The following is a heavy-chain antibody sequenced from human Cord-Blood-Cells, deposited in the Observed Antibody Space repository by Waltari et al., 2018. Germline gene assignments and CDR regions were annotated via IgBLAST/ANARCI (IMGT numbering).Heavy chain of an antibody. CDR3: ARGGGTVIVGATTGNWFDP. V-gene: IGHV1-8*01. D-gene: IGHD1-26*01. CDR2: MNPNSGNT. J-gene: IGHJ5*02. Sequence: QVQLVQSGAEVKKPGASVKVSCKASGYTFTSYDITWVRQATGQGREWMGWMNPNSGNTGYAQKFQGRVTMTRNTSISTAYMELSSLRSEDTAVYYCARGGGTVIVGATTGNWFDPWGQGTLVTVSS. CDR1: GYTFTSYD.